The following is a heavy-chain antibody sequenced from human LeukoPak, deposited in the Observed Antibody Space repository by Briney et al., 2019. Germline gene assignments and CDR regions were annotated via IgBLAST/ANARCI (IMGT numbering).Heavy chain of an antibody. CDR3: ASESITMVRGVLY. Sequence: GGSLRLSCAASGFTVSSNYMSWVRQAPGKGLEWVSVIYSGGSTYYADSVKGRFTISRDNSKNTLYLQMNSLRAEDTAVYYCASESITMVRGVLYWGQGTLVTVSS. CDR1: GFTVSSNY. CDR2: IYSGGST. V-gene: IGHV3-53*01. J-gene: IGHJ4*02. D-gene: IGHD3-10*01.